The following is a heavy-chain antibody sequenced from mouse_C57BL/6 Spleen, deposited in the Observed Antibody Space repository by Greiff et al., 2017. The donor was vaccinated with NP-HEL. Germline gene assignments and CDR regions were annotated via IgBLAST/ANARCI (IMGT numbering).Heavy chain of an antibody. D-gene: IGHD2-5*01. Sequence: ESGAELARPGASVKLSCKASGYTFTSYGISWVKQRTGQGLEWIGEIYPRSGNTYYNEKFKGKATLTADKSSSTAYMELRSLTSEDSAVYYCARTYYSNYEYYDVWGTGTTVTVSS. J-gene: IGHJ1*03. CDR1: GYTFTSYG. V-gene: IGHV1-81*01. CDR3: ARTYYSNYEYYDV. CDR2: IYPRSGNT.